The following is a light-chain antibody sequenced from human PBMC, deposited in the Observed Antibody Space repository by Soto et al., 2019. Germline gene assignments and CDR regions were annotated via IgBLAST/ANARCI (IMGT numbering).Light chain of an antibody. Sequence: EIVLTQSPGTLSLSPGERATLSCRASQSVSSNYLAWYQQKPGQAPRLLIYGASSRATGIPDRFSGSGSGTDFPLTISRLEPEDFAVYYCQQYGRSPWTFGRGTKVEIK. J-gene: IGKJ1*01. V-gene: IGKV3-20*01. CDR1: QSVSSNY. CDR2: GAS. CDR3: QQYGRSPWT.